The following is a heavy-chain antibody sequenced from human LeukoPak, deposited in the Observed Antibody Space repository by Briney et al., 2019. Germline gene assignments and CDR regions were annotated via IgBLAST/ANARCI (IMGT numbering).Heavy chain of an antibody. CDR1: GFTFSSYA. Sequence: GGSLRLSCVGSGFTFSSYAMSWVRQAPGKGLEWVSAISGSGGSTYYADSVKGRFTISRDNSKNTLYLQMNSLRAEDTAVYYCAKDRARLLWFGEFLYWGQGTLVTVSS. V-gene: IGHV3-23*01. CDR3: AKDRARLLWFGEFLY. D-gene: IGHD3-10*01. J-gene: IGHJ4*02. CDR2: ISGSGGST.